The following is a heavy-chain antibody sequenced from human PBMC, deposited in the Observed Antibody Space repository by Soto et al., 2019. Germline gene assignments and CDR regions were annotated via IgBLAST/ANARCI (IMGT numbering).Heavy chain of an antibody. D-gene: IGHD4-4*01. CDR1: GGTFSTYT. Sequence: QVQLVQSGAEVKKPGSSVKVSCKASGGTFSTYTITWVRQAPGQGLEWMERIIPIIGIINYAQKFQGRVTISADKCTVTAYRALTGLRSADTAVYYCAGDPDSHYNDSHASSYPWGQGTLVTVSS. V-gene: IGHV1-69*08. CDR3: AGDPDSHYNDSHASSYP. CDR2: IIPIIGII. J-gene: IGHJ5*02.